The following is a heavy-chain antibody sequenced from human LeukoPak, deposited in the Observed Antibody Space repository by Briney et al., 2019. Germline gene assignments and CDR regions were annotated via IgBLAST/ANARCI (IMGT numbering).Heavy chain of an antibody. D-gene: IGHD3-10*01. V-gene: IGHV4-31*03. CDR1: GGSISSGSYY. CDR2: FNHSRST. J-gene: IGHJ4*02. CDR3: ARGPRDYGSGSYYNVLAFDY. Sequence: PSQTLSLTCTVSGGSISSGSYYWNWIRQHPGMGLEWIGFFNHSRSTSYNPSLKSRVSISVDTSKNQFSLRLSSVTAADTAVYYCARGPRDYGSGSYYNVLAFDYWGQGTLVTVSS.